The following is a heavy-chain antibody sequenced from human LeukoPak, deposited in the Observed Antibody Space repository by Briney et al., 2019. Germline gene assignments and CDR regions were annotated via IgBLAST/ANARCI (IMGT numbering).Heavy chain of an antibody. D-gene: IGHD2-15*01. Sequence: GASVKVSCKASGYTFTGYYIQWVRQAPGQGLQWMGWINPYSGDTNYAQDFQGRVTMTRDTSISTAYMELNSLKSDDMAIYYCARVNIVVPLAAPSNWFDPWGQGTLVTVSS. J-gene: IGHJ5*02. CDR1: GYTFTGYY. V-gene: IGHV1-2*02. CDR3: ARVNIVVPLAAPSNWFDP. CDR2: INPYSGDT.